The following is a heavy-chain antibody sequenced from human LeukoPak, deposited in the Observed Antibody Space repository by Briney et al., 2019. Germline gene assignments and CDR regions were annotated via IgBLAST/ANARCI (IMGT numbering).Heavy chain of an antibody. CDR2: IYSSGST. V-gene: IGHV4-4*07. J-gene: IGHJ4*02. Sequence: PSETQSLTCTVSGGSISSYYWSWIRQPAGEGLEWIGRIYSSGSTNYNPSLKSRVTLSVATSKNQFSLKLSSVTAADTAVYYCARMYSGTYGGIDFWGQGTLVTVSS. CDR1: GGSISSYY. CDR3: ARMYSGTYGGIDF. D-gene: IGHD1-26*01.